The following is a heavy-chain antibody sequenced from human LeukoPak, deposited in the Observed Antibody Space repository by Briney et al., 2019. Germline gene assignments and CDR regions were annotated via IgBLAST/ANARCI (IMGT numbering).Heavy chain of an antibody. Sequence: PGGSLRLSCAASGFSFSNYWMGWVHQAPGKGLACVANIKTDGSETYYVDSVKGRFTISRDNAKNSLFLQMNSLRAEDTAIYYCVSAIRGSPIDYWGQGTLVSVPS. CDR1: GFSFSNYW. CDR3: VSAIRGSPIDY. V-gene: IGHV3-7*01. CDR2: IKTDGSET. D-gene: IGHD3-10*01. J-gene: IGHJ4*02.